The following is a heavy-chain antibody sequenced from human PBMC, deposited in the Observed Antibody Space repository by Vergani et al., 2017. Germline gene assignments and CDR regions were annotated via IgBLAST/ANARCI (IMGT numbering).Heavy chain of an antibody. CDR1: GFTFSSYW. CDR3: AKLNGGIAVAGVYLDD. D-gene: IGHD6-19*01. V-gene: IGHV3-7*01. J-gene: IGHJ4*02. CDR2: IKQDGSEK. Sequence: EVQLVESGGGLVQPGGSLRLSCAASGFTFSSYWMSWVRQAPGKGLEGVANIKQDGSEKYYVDSVKGRFTISRDNAKNSLSLQMYSLRAEDTAVYYCAKLNGGIAVAGVYLDDWGQGTLVSVSS.